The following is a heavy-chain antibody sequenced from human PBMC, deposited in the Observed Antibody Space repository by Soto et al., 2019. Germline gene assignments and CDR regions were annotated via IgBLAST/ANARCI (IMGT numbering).Heavy chain of an antibody. CDR3: ARDSRVFVRGVINNYFYYYGMDV. CDR2: IRSSSSTI. J-gene: IGHJ6*02. CDR1: GFTFSSYS. V-gene: IGHV3-48*02. D-gene: IGHD3-10*01. Sequence: EVQLVESGGGLVQPGGSLRLSCAASGFTFSSYSMNWVRQAPGKGLEWVSYIRSSSSTIYYADSVKGRFTITRDNAKNSIYLQMNSLRDENTAVYYCARDSRVFVRGVINNYFYYYGMDVWGQGTTVTVSS.